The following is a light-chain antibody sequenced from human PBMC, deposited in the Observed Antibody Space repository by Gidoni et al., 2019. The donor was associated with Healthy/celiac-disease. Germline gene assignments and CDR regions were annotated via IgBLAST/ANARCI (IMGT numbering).Light chain of an antibody. Sequence: DIQMTQSPSSLSASVGDRVTITCQASQDISNYLNWYQQKPGEAPKLLIYDASNLETGVPSRFSGSGSGTDFTFTISSLQPEDIATYYCQQYDNLPRGTFGQGTRLEIK. J-gene: IGKJ5*01. CDR1: QDISNY. CDR3: QQYDNLPRGT. CDR2: DAS. V-gene: IGKV1-33*01.